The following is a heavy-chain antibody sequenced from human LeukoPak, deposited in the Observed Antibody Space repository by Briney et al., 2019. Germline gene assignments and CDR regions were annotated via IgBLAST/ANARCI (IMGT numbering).Heavy chain of an antibody. J-gene: IGHJ4*02. CDR1: GFTFSSYG. CDR3: ASPGPYSGSYRRFDY. V-gene: IGHV1-69*05. Sequence: GASVKVSCKASGFTFSSYGMSWVRQAPGQGLEWMGGIIPIFGTANYAQKFQGRVTITTDESTSTAYMELSSLRSEDTAVYYCASPGPYSGSYRRFDYWGQGTLVTVSS. D-gene: IGHD1-26*01. CDR2: IIPIFGTA.